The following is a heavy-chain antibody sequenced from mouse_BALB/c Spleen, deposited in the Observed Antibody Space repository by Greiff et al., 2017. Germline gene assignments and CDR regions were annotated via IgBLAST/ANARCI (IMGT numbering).Heavy chain of an antibody. CDR3: ARQGGNYYMDY. J-gene: IGHJ2*01. CDR1: GFTFSDYY. Sequence: EVKLMESGGGLVKPGGSLKLSCAASGFTFSDYYMSWVRQTPEKRLEWVAYISSGGGSTYYPDTVKGRFTISRDNAKNTLYLQMSSLKSEDTAMYYCARQGGNYYMDYWGQGTTLTVSS. V-gene: IGHV5-12-1*01. CDR2: ISSGGGST. D-gene: IGHD2-1*01.